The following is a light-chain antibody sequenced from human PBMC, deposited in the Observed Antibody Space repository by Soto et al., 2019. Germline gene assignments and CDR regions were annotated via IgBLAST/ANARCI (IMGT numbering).Light chain of an antibody. CDR3: QQYGNTHLT. CDR1: QIINSN. CDR2: GAS. V-gene: IGKV3-20*01. J-gene: IGKJ4*01. Sequence: EVVLTQSPATQSVSPGERATLSCRASQIINSNLAWYQQKPGQPPRLLIYGASSRATGIPDRFSGSGSGTDFTLTISRLEPEDFAVYYCQQYGNTHLTFGGGTKVDIK.